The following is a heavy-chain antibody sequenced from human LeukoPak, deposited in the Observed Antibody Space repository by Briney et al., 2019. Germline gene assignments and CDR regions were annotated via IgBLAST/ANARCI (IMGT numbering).Heavy chain of an antibody. CDR1: GGTFSSYA. CDR3: ASLTSSGWYRLGMYFDY. CDR2: IIPIFGTA. Sequence: SVKVSCKASGGTFSSYAISWVRRAPGQGLEWMGGIIPIFGTANYAQKFQGRVTITTDESTSTAYMELSSLRSEDTAVYYCASLTSSGWYRLGMYFDYWGQGTMVTVSS. V-gene: IGHV1-69*05. J-gene: IGHJ4*02. D-gene: IGHD6-19*01.